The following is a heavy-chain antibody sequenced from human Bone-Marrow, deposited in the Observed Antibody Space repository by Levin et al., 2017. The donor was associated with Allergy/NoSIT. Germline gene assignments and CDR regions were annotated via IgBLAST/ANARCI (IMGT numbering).Heavy chain of an antibody. CDR1: GLSTTAYY. D-gene: IGHD2-21*02. V-gene: IGHV4-59*08. CDR3: ARTAREFEY. CDR2: IAHTGDT. J-gene: IGHJ4*02. Sequence: ASETLSLTCTVSGLSTTAYYWSWIRQSPGKGLECIGYIAHTGDTNHNPSLKGRVTISIDTSKNLFSLNLSSVTAADTAVYFCARTAREFEYWGQGILVTVSS.